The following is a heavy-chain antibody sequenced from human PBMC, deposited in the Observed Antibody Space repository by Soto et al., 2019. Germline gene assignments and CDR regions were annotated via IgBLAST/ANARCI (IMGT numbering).Heavy chain of an antibody. J-gene: IGHJ4*02. CDR1: GFTFSSYA. CDR2: ISDDGSNK. CDR3: ARDFLTYCGGDCYVDY. V-gene: IGHV3-30-3*01. Sequence: QVQLVESGGGVVQPGRSLRLSCTASGFTFSSYAMHWVRQAPGKGLEWVAVISDDGSNKYYADSVKGRFTISRDNSKNTLYLQMNSLRAEDTAVYYCARDFLTYCGGDCYVDYWVQGTLVTVSS. D-gene: IGHD2-21*02.